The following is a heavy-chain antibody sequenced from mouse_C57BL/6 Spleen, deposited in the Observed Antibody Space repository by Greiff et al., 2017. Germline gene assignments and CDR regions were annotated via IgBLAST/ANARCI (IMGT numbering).Heavy chain of an antibody. CDR2: IDPSDSCT. CDR1: GYTFTSYW. D-gene: IGHD1-1*01. J-gene: IGHJ4*01. V-gene: IGHV1-69*01. Sequence: VQLKQPGAELVMPGASVKLSCKASGYTFTSYWMHWVKQRPGQGLEWIGEIDPSDSCTNYNQKFKGKSTLTVYKSSRPAYMQLSSLTCEDSAVYYCAREVGAKGYWGQGTSVTVSS. CDR3: AREVGAKGY.